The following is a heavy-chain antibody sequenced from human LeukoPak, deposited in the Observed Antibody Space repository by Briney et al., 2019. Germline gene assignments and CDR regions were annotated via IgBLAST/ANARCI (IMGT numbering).Heavy chain of an antibody. CDR1: GFTFSSYG. CDR3: AKVGYSSGWSLYYYCYYYMDV. CDR2: ISGSGGST. Sequence: GGSLRLSCAASGFTFSSYGMSWVRQAPGKGLEWVSAISGSGGSTYYADSVKGRFTISRDNSKNTLYLQMNSLRAEDTAVYYCAKVGYSSGWSLYYYCYYYMDVWGKGTTVTISS. D-gene: IGHD6-19*01. V-gene: IGHV3-23*01. J-gene: IGHJ6*03.